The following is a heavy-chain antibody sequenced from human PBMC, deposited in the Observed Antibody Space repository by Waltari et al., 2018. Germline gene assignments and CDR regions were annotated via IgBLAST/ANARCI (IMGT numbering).Heavy chain of an antibody. CDR3: AKDLLGGWYDY. J-gene: IGHJ4*02. Sequence: EVQLLESGGGLVQPGGSLRLSCAASGFTFSSYAMSWVRQAPGKGLEWVSGIYSGGSTYYADSVKGRFTISRDNSKNTLYLQMNSLRAEDTAVYYCAKDLLGGWYDYWGQGTLVTVSS. CDR1: GFTFSSYA. V-gene: IGHV3-23*03. D-gene: IGHD6-19*01. CDR2: IYSGGST.